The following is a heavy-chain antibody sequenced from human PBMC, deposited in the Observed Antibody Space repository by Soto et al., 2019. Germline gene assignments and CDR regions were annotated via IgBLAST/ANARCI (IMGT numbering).Heavy chain of an antibody. J-gene: IGHJ4*02. D-gene: IGHD5-12*01. V-gene: IGHV3-23*01. CDR3: AKGAHSGYDYSDY. CDR1: GFPFSSYA. Sequence: EVQLLESGGGFVQPGGSLGLSCAASGFPFSSYAMSWVRQAPGKGLEWVSAISGSGGSTYYADSVKGRFTISRDNSKNTLYLQMSSLRAEDTAVYYCAKGAHSGYDYSDYWGQGTLVTVSS. CDR2: ISGSGGST.